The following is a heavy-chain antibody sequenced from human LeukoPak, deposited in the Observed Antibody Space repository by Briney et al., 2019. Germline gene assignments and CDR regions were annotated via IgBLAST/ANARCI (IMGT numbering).Heavy chain of an antibody. D-gene: IGHD3-10*01. CDR1: GFTFSSYW. CDR3: ARVNGTGLWFGELYQSWFDP. Sequence: PGGSLRLSCAASGFTFSSYWMHWVRQAPGKGLVWVSRINSDGSSTSYADSVKGRFTISRDNAKNTLYLQMNSLRAEDAAVYYCARVNGTGLWFGELYQSWFDPWGQGTLVTVSS. V-gene: IGHV3-74*01. J-gene: IGHJ5*02. CDR2: INSDGSST.